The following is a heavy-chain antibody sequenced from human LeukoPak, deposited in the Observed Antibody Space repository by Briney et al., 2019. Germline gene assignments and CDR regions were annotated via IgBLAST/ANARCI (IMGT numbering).Heavy chain of an antibody. J-gene: IGHJ4*02. CDR2: INPNSGGT. Sequence: GASVKVSCKASGYTFTSYGISWVRQAPGQGLEWMGWINPNSGGTNYAQKFQGRVTMTRDTSISTAYMELSRLRSDDTAVYYCTRDDSSGYCDYWGQGTLVTVSS. D-gene: IGHD3-22*01. CDR3: TRDDSSGYCDY. V-gene: IGHV1-2*02. CDR1: GYTFTSYG.